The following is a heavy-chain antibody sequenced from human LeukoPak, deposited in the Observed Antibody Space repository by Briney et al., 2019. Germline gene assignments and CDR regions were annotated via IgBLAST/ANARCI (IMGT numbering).Heavy chain of an antibody. CDR1: GFDFDSYG. D-gene: IGHD3-3*01. CDR3: ARDKILEWSTNFDY. Sequence: GGSLRLSCAASGFDFDSYGLHWVRQAPGEGLEWLSFIRNDGSKTYYLDSVKGRFTVSRDNSKNSLYLQMNSLRAEDTAVYYCARDKILEWSTNFDYWGQGTLVTVSS. V-gene: IGHV3-30*12. J-gene: IGHJ4*02. CDR2: IRNDGSKT.